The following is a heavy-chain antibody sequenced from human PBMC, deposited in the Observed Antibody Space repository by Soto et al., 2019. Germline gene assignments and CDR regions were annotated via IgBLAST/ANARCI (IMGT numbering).Heavy chain of an antibody. CDR3: ARVPCYYYNYMDV. CDR1: GFTLGSYC. V-gene: IGHV3-7*01. Sequence: PGGSLRLSCAASGFTLGSYCMSWVRQAPGKGLEWVANIKQDGSEKDYVDSVKGRFTISRDNAENSLYLQMNSLRADDTAVYYCARVPCYYYNYMDVWGKGTTVTVSS. CDR2: IKQDGSEK. J-gene: IGHJ6*03.